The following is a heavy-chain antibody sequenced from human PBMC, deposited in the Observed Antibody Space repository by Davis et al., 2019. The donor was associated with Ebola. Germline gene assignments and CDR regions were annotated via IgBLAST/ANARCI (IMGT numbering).Heavy chain of an antibody. D-gene: IGHD2-21*01. CDR1: AGSISSYY. V-gene: IGHV4-59*01. J-gene: IGHJ4*02. CDR3: ARIWHTSGDFDY. CDR2: IYYSGRT. Sequence: SETLSLTCTVSAGSISSYYCSWIRPPPGTGLEWTGYIYYSGRTNYHPSLKSRVTISVDTSKNQFSLKLSSVTAADTAVYYCARIWHTSGDFDYWGQGTLVTVSS.